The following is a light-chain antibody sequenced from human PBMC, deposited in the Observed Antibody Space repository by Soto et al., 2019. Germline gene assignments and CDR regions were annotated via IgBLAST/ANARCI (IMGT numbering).Light chain of an antibody. CDR3: QQYNSYSLYT. Sequence: DIQITQSPSTLSASVGDRVTITCRASQSISSWLAWYQQKPGKAPKLLIYDAFSLESGVPSRFSGSGSGTEFTLTISSLQPDDFAPYYCQQYNSYSLYTFGQGTRPEIK. V-gene: IGKV1-5*01. CDR2: DAF. CDR1: QSISSW. J-gene: IGKJ5*01.